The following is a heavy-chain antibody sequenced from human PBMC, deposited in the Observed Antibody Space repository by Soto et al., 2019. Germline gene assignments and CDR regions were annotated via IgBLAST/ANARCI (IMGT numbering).Heavy chain of an antibody. V-gene: IGHV4-59*06. CDR2: IYYSGST. J-gene: IGHJ6*02. CDR3: AVSRDGYSMDV. Sequence: SETLSLTCTVSGFSLSSYYWSWIRQHPGKGLEWIGYIYYSGSTYYNPSLKSRVTTSVDTSKDQFSLKLSSVTAADTAVYYCAVSRDGYSMDVWGQGTTVTVSS. D-gene: IGHD2-2*01. CDR1: GFSLSSYY.